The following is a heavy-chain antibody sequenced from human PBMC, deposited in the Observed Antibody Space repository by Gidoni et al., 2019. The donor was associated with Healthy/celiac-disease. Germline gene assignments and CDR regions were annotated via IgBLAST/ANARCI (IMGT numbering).Heavy chain of an antibody. CDR3: ASALEEQGAAFDI. CDR1: GDTYTGYY. J-gene: IGHJ3*02. Sequence: QVQLVQSGAEAKKPGDPGKVSCEASGDTYTGYYMHWVRQAPGQGLEWMGWINPNSGGTHYAQKFQGWVTMTRDTSISTAYMELSRLRSDDTAVYYCASALEEQGAAFDIWGQGPMVTVSS. CDR2: INPNSGGT. V-gene: IGHV1-2*04. D-gene: IGHD1-26*01.